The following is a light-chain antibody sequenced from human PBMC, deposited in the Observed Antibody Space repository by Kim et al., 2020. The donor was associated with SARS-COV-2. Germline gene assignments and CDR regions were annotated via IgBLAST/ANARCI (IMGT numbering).Light chain of an antibody. CDR3: QQRSDWPIT. Sequence: EIVLTQSPATLSLSPGERATLSCRASQSVSSNLAWYQQKPGQAPRLLIYDASNTATGIPARFSGSGSGTDFALTISSLEPEDIAVYFCQQRSDWPITFGQGTRLEIK. CDR2: DAS. J-gene: IGKJ5*01. CDR1: QSVSSN. V-gene: IGKV3-11*01.